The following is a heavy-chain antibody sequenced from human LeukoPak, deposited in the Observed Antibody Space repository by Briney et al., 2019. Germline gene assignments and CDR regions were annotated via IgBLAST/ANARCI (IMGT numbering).Heavy chain of an antibody. D-gene: IGHD1-26*01. J-gene: IGHJ3*02. V-gene: IGHV3-7*01. CDR2: IKQDGSEK. CDR1: GFTFSSYW. Sequence: GGSLRLSCAASGFTFSSYWMSWVRQAPGKGLEWVANIKQDGSEKYCVDSVEGRFTISRDNAKNSLYLQMNSLRAEDTAVYYCARVLWAQVTDALDIWGQGTMVTVSS. CDR3: ARVLWAQVTDALDI.